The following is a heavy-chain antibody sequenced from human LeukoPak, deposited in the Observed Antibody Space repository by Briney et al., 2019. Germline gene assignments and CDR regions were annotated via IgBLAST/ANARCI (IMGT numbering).Heavy chain of an antibody. CDR1: GVSFSGYY. CDR3: AGFQETHDY. D-gene: IGHD5-24*01. Sequence: SETLSLTCAVYGVSFSGYYWSWIRQPPGKGLEWIGEINHSGSTNYNPSLKSRVTISVDTSKNQFSLKLSSVTAADTAVYYCAGFQETHDYWGQGTLVTVSS. J-gene: IGHJ4*02. V-gene: IGHV4-34*01. CDR2: INHSGST.